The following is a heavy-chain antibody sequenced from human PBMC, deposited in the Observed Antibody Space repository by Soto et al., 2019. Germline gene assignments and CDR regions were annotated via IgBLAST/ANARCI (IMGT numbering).Heavy chain of an antibody. CDR3: ARGDCTNGVCYLNYYYGMDV. V-gene: IGHV1-18*01. D-gene: IGHD2-8*01. J-gene: IGHJ6*02. CDR1: GYIFTNYG. CDR2: ISAYNGNT. Sequence: QVQLVQSGGEVKKPGASVKVSCKTSGYIFTNYGVGWVRQAPGQGLEWMGWISAYNGNTNYAQNLQGRVTLTTDTSTSTAFMELRSLRSDDTAVYYCARGDCTNGVCYLNYYYGMDVWGQGTTVTVSS.